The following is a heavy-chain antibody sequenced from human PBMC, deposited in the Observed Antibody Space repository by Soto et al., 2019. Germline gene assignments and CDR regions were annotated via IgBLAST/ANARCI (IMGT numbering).Heavy chain of an antibody. CDR1: GYSFTSYW. J-gene: IGHJ5*02. D-gene: IGHD2-2*01. Sequence: GESLKISCKGSGYSFTSYWIGWVRQMPGKGLEWMGITYPGDSDTRYSPSFQGQVTISADKSISTAYLQWSSLKASDTAMYYCARALYCSSTSCNWFDPWGQGTLVTVSS. V-gene: IGHV5-51*01. CDR2: TYPGDSDT. CDR3: ARALYCSSTSCNWFDP.